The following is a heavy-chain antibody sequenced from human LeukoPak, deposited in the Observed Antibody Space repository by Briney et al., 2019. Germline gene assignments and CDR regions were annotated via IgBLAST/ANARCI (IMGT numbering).Heavy chain of an antibody. V-gene: IGHV3-21*01. J-gene: IGHJ4*02. CDR2: ISSSSSYI. Sequence: GGSLRLSCAASGFTFSSYSMNWVRQARGKGLEWVSSISSSSSYIYYADPVKGRFTISRDNAKNSLYLQMNSLRAEDTAVYYCARDGDFDWLLYLDYWGQGTLVTVSS. CDR3: ARDGDFDWLLYLDY. D-gene: IGHD3-9*01. CDR1: GFTFSSYS.